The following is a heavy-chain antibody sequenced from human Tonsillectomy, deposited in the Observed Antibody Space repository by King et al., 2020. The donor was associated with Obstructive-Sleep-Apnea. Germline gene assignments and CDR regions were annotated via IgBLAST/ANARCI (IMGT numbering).Heavy chain of an antibody. Sequence: QLVQSGVEVKKPGESLKISCQRSGYTFSDYWIAWVRQLPGKGLEWMGMIDPRDSDDRYSPSFQGQVTLSADKSLSTAYLQWSSLKASDSAIYYCVRQGEGYPNFPLDYWGQGTLVTVSS. CDR3: VRQGEGYPNFPLDY. V-gene: IGHV5-51*01. CDR1: GYTFSDYW. J-gene: IGHJ4*02. D-gene: IGHD5-12*01. CDR2: IDPRDSDD.